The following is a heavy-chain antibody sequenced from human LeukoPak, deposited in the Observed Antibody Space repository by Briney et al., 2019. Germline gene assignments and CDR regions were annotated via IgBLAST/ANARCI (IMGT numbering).Heavy chain of an antibody. Sequence: SETLSLTCAVSGDSISSRNWWTWVRQPPGKGLEWIGEISHTGSTDYNPSLKSRVTMSVDKSKNQFSLKLRSVTAADTAVYYCARHVRVIMVRGTYYFDYWGQGTLVTVSS. CDR1: GDSISSRNW. CDR2: ISHTGST. D-gene: IGHD3-10*01. J-gene: IGHJ4*02. V-gene: IGHV4-4*02. CDR3: ARHVRVIMVRGTYYFDY.